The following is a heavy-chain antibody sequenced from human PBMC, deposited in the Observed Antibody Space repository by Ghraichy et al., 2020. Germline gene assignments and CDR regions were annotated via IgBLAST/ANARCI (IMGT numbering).Heavy chain of an antibody. Sequence: SETLSLTCAVYGGSFSGYYWSWIRQPPGKGLEWIGEINHSGSTNYNPSLKSRVTISVDTSKNQFSLKLSSVTAADTAVYYCARGAGYNPSRKYYYMDVWGKGTTVTVSS. D-gene: IGHD5-24*01. V-gene: IGHV4-34*01. CDR3: ARGAGYNPSRKYYYMDV. CDR1: GGSFSGYY. CDR2: INHSGST. J-gene: IGHJ6*03.